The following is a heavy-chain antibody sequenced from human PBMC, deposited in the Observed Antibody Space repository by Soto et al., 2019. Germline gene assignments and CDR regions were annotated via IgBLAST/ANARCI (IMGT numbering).Heavy chain of an antibody. Sequence: PGGSLRLSCAASGFTFSSYGMHCVRQAPGKGLEWVAVISYDGSNKYYADSVKGRFTISRDNSKNTLYLQMNSLRAEDTAVYYCAKDHIFGVVMSFYFDYWGQGTLVTVSS. V-gene: IGHV3-30*18. CDR2: ISYDGSNK. CDR3: AKDHIFGVVMSFYFDY. CDR1: GFTFSSYG. D-gene: IGHD3-3*01. J-gene: IGHJ4*02.